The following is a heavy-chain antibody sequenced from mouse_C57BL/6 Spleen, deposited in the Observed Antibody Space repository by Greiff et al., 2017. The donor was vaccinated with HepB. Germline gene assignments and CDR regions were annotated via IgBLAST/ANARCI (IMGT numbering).Heavy chain of an antibody. CDR1: GYTFTSYW. D-gene: IGHD1-1*01. J-gene: IGHJ3*01. CDR3: ASPQDGTAWFAY. CDR2: IHPNSGST. Sequence: QVHVKQPGAELVKPGASVKLSCKASGYTFTSYWMHWVKQRPGQGLEWIGMIHPNSGSTNYNEKFKSKATLTVDKSSSTAYMQLSSLTSEDSAVYYCASPQDGTAWFAYWGQGTLVTVSA. V-gene: IGHV1-64*01.